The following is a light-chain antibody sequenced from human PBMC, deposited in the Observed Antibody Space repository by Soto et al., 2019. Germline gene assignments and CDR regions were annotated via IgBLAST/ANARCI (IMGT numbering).Light chain of an antibody. CDR3: QQYNSYLAT. CDR1: QSISSW. J-gene: IGKJ1*01. CDR2: KAS. V-gene: IGKV1-5*03. Sequence: DIQMTQSPSTLSASVGDRVSITCRASQSISSWLAWYQQKPGKAPKLLIYKASSLESGVPSRFSGSGSGTEFTLTISSLQPNDFATYYCQQYNSYLATFGQGTKV.